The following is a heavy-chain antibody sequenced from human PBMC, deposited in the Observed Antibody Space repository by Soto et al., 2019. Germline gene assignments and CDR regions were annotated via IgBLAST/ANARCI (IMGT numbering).Heavy chain of an antibody. CDR3: ARAGGDYYDSSGRLDY. D-gene: IGHD3-22*01. CDR1: GGSISSYY. J-gene: IGHJ4*02. Sequence: SETLSLTCTVSGGSISSYYWSWIRQPPGKGLEWIGYIYYSGSTNYNPSLKSRVTISVDTSKNQFSLKLSSVTAADTAVYYCARAGGDYYDSSGRLDYWGQGTLVTVSS. V-gene: IGHV4-59*01. CDR2: IYYSGST.